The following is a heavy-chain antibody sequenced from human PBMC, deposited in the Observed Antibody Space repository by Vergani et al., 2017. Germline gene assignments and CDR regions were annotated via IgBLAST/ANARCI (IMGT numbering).Heavy chain of an antibody. CDR2: INHSGST. D-gene: IGHD6-6*01. CDR1: GGSFSGYY. CDR3: ASYSSSSGPVLR. J-gene: IGHJ4*02. V-gene: IGHV4-34*01. Sequence: QVQLQQWGAGLLKPSETLSLTCAVYGGSFSGYYWSWIRQPPGKGLEWIGEINHSGSTNYNPSLKSRVTISVDTSKNQFSLKLSSVTAADTAVYYCASYSSSSGPVLRWGQGTLVTVSS.